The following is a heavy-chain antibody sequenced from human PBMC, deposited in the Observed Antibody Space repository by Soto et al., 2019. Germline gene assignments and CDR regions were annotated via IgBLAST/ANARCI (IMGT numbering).Heavy chain of an antibody. CDR3: ASPNWDHYYYYYGMDV. V-gene: IGHV1-69*13. CDR1: GGTFSSYA. D-gene: IGHD7-27*01. Sequence: ASVKVSCKASGGTFSSYAISWVRQAPGQGLEWMGGIIPIFGTANYAQKFQGRVTITADESTSTAYMELSSLRSEDTAVYYCASPNWDHYYYYYGMDVWGQGTTVTVSS. J-gene: IGHJ6*02. CDR2: IIPIFGTA.